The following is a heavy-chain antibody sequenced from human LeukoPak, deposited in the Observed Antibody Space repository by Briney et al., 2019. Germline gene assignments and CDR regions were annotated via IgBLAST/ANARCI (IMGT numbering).Heavy chain of an antibody. J-gene: IGHJ5*02. CDR1: GYTFTSYD. V-gene: IGHV1-8*01. D-gene: IGHD2-2*01. CDR2: MNPNSGNT. Sequence: ASVKVSCKASGYTFTSYDINWVRQATGQGLEWMGWMNPNSGNTGYAQKFQGRVTMTRNTSISTAYMELSSLRSEDMAVYYCARGKAHCSSTSCYGGWFDPWGQGTLVTVSS. CDR3: ARGKAHCSSTSCYGGWFDP.